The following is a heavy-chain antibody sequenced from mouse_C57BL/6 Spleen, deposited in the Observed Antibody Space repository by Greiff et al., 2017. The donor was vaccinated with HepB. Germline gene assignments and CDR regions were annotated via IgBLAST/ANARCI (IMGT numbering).Heavy chain of an antibody. CDR1: GYTFTSYW. CDR2: IDPNSGGT. V-gene: IGHV1-72*01. CDR3: AREGYSYQPGFAY. Sequence: QQSCKASGYTFTSYWMHWVKQRPGRGLEWIGRIDPNSGGTKYNEKFKSKATLTVDKPSSTAYMQLSSLTSEDSAVYYCAREGYSYQPGFAYWGQGTLVTVSA. J-gene: IGHJ3*01. D-gene: IGHD3-2*02.